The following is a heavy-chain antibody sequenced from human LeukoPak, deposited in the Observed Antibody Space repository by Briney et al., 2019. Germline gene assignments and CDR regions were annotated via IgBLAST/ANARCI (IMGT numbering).Heavy chain of an antibody. CDR2: ISGSGRNT. V-gene: IGHV3-23*01. D-gene: IGHD3-9*01. CDR1: GFTFSSYA. Sequence: GGSLRLSCAASGFTFSSYAMSWVRQAPGKGLEWVSAISGSGRNTYYADSVKGRFTISRDSARNSLYLQMNSLRAEDTAVYYCARGGRSTYFDWSPDYWGQGALVTVSS. J-gene: IGHJ4*02. CDR3: ARGGRSTYFDWSPDY.